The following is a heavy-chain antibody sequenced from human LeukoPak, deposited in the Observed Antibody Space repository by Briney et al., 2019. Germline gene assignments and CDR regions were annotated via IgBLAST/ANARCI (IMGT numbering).Heavy chain of an antibody. CDR2: IYYSGST. CDR1: GGSISSSSYY. Sequence: SETLSLTCTVSGGSISSSSYYWGWIRQPPGKGLEWIGSIYYSGSTYYNPSLKSRVTISVDTSKNQFSLKLSSVTAADTAVHYCARYCSSTSCYWSDPWGQGTLVTVSS. J-gene: IGHJ5*02. V-gene: IGHV4-39*01. D-gene: IGHD2-2*01. CDR3: ARYCSSTSCYWSDP.